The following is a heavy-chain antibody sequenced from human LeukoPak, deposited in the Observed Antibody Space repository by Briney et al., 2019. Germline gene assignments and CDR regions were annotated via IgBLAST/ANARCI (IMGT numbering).Heavy chain of an antibody. V-gene: IGHV1-18*01. Sequence: ASVKVSCKASGYTFTSYGISWVRQAPGQGLEWMGWISAYNGNTNYAQKLQGRVTMTTDTSTSTAYMDLRSLRSDDRAGYSCAGAGATSKYYDFWSGYYRPHDAFDIWGQGTMVTVSS. D-gene: IGHD3-3*01. CDR2: ISAYNGNT. CDR1: GYTFTSYG. J-gene: IGHJ3*02. CDR3: AGAGATSKYYDFWSGYYRPHDAFDI.